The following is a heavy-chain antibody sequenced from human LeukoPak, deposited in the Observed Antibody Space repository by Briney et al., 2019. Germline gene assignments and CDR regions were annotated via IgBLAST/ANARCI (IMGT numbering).Heavy chain of an antibody. J-gene: IGHJ6*03. CDR1: GGSINSY. D-gene: IGHD2-2*01. Sequence: PSETLSLTCTVSGGSINSYWSWIRQPAGKGLEWIGRISGSGTITYNPALQSRLSISIDTSKNQFSLKLMSVTAADTAVYYCARDLADCSSTSCYEGYYYYYMDVWGKGTTVTVSS. V-gene: IGHV4-4*07. CDR3: ARDLADCSSTSCYEGYYYYYMDV. CDR2: ISGSGTI.